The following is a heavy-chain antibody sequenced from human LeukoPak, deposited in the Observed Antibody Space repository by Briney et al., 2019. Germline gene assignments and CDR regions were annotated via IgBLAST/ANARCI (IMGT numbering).Heavy chain of an antibody. V-gene: IGHV3-23*01. CDR1: GFTFSSYA. CDR3: ANEPVDYYDSSGAA. Sequence: PGASLRLSCAASGFTFSSYAMSWVRQAPGKGLEWVSAISGSGGSTYYADSVKGRFTISRDNSKNTLYLQMNSLRAEDTAVYYCANEPVDYYDSSGAAWGQGTLVTVSS. D-gene: IGHD3-22*01. CDR2: ISGSGGST. J-gene: IGHJ5*02.